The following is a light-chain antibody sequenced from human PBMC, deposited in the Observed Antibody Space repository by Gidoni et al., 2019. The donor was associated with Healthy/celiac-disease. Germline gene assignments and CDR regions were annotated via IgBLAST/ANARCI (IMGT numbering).Light chain of an antibody. CDR2: QDS. CDR1: KLGDKY. V-gene: IGLV3-1*01. Sequence: SYELTQPPSVPLSPGQTASITCSGDKLGDKYACWYQQKPGQSPVLVIYQDSKRPLGIPERFSGSNSGNTATLTISGTQAMDEADYYCQAWDSSTSVVFGGGTKLTVL. J-gene: IGLJ2*01. CDR3: QAWDSSTSVV.